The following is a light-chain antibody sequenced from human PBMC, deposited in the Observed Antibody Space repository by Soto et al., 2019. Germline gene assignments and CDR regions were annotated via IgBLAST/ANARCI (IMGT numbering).Light chain of an antibody. V-gene: IGLV1-47*01. CDR3: AAWDDTLSGLV. CDR1: SSNIGSNY. Sequence: QSVLTQPPSASGAPGQTVTISCSGRSSNIGSNYVYWYQQLPETAPRLLLYRADQRPAGLPDRFSGSKSGTSASLAISGLRSEDEVDYYCAAWDDTLSGLVFGGGTKVTVL. CDR2: RAD. J-gene: IGLJ2*01.